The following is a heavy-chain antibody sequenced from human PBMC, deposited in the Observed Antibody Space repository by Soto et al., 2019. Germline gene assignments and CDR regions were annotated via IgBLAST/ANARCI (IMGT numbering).Heavy chain of an antibody. CDR2: IRAYNGNT. D-gene: IGHD5-12*01. V-gene: IGHV1-18*04. Sequence: SVKLSWKASRYGFSSCTRNWVRHYPGKGLEWLGWIRAYNGNTQYVEKLQGRVTMTTDTSTNTAYMSLRNLRSDDTAVCCCARESKKWPGIRGPGTLVTVSS. CDR1: RYGFSSCT. J-gene: IGHJ4*02. CDR3: ARESKKWPGI.